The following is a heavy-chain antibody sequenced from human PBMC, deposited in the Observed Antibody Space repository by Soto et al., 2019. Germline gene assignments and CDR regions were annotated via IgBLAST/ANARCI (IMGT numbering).Heavy chain of an antibody. Sequence: QVQLQQWGAGLLKPSETLSLNCGVLNGSLSDHYWSWIRQTPGKGLEWIGVINERGPINYNPSLRSRVTISRDTSKNQFSLKLNSETAADTALYYCARGGNIVRGRARWFDPWGQGTLVTVSS. D-gene: IGHD3-10*01. CDR1: NGSLSDHY. CDR2: INERGPI. CDR3: ARGGNIVRGRARWFDP. J-gene: IGHJ5*02. V-gene: IGHV4-34*02.